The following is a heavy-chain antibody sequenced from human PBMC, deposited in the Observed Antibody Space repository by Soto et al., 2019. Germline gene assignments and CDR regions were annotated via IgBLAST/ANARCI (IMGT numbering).Heavy chain of an antibody. J-gene: IGHJ5*02. CDR3: ARKAVINLSNWFDP. CDR1: GFMFSNYD. Sequence: DGSLSRSCAASGFMFSNYDMSWVRQAPGKGLEWVSTISGSGGSTYYADSVEGRFTISRDNSKNTLYLHMNSLRAEDTAVYFCARKAVINLSNWFDPWGQGTLVTVSS. CDR2: ISGSGGST. V-gene: IGHV3-23*01. D-gene: IGHD6-19*01.